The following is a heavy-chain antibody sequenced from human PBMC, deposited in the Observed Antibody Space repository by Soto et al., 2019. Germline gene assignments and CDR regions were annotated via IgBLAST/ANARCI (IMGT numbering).Heavy chain of an antibody. CDR3: ARAGIAVAGSGVDA. D-gene: IGHD6-19*01. J-gene: IGHJ5*02. V-gene: IGHV4-38-2*01. Sequence: PSETLSLTCAVSGYSISSGYYWGWIRQPPGKGLEWIGSIYHSGSTYYNPSLKSRVTISVDTSKNQFSLKLSSVTAADTAVYYCARAGIAVAGSGVDAWGQGTSVTVSS. CDR2: IYHSGST. CDR1: GYSISSGYY.